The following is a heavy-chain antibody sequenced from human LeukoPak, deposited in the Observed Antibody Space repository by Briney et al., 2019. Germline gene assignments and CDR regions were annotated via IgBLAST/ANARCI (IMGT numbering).Heavy chain of an antibody. Sequence: GGSLRLSCAASGFTVSSNYMSWVRQAPGKGLEWVSVIYSGGSTYYADSVKGRFTISRDNSKNTLYLQMNSLRAEDTAVYYCARHYQLLSKALDYWGQGTLVTVSS. CDR1: GFTVSSNY. D-gene: IGHD2-2*01. V-gene: IGHV3-53*01. CDR2: IYSGGST. J-gene: IGHJ4*02. CDR3: ARHYQLLSKALDY.